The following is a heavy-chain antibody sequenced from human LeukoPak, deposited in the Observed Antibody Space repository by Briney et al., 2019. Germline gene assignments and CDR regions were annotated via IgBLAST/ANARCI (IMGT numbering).Heavy chain of an antibody. J-gene: IGHJ1*01. CDR3: TTVSSSWHAEYFQH. CDR2: IKSKTDGGTT. Sequence: GGSLRLSCAGSGFTFTDAWMNWVRQAPGKGLEWVGRIKSKTDGGTTDYAAPVKGRFTISRDDSKNTLYLQMNSLKTEDTAVYYCTTVSSSWHAEYFQHWGQGTLVTVSS. V-gene: IGHV3-15*01. D-gene: IGHD6-13*01. CDR1: GFTFTDAW.